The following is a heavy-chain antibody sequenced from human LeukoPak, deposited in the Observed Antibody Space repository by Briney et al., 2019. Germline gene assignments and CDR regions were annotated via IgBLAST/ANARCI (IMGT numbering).Heavy chain of an antibody. J-gene: IGHJ6*02. CDR3: ARVPWYYGSGTPKFWGYYGMDV. Sequence: ASVTVSCKASGYTFNTYGITWVRQAPGQGLEWMGWTNTDNGNTNYAQNLQGRVSMTTDTSTTTAYMELRSLRSDDTAVYYCARVPWYYGSGTPKFWGYYGMDVWGQGTTVTVSS. D-gene: IGHD3-10*01. CDR2: TNTDNGNT. CDR1: GYTFNTYG. V-gene: IGHV1-18*01.